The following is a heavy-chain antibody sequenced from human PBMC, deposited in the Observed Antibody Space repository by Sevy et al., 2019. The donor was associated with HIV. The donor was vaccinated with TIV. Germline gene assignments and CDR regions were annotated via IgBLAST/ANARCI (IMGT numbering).Heavy chain of an antibody. CDR1: GYTFTIYG. V-gene: IGHV1-18*01. J-gene: IGHJ4*02. CDR3: ARTSSYGSGNYFDY. D-gene: IGHD3-10*01. Sequence: ASVKVSCKASGYTFTIYGISWVRQAPEQGLEWMGWISAYSGNTNYAQNLQGRVTMTTDTSTTTAYMELRSLRYDDTAVYYCARTSSYGSGNYFDYWGQGTLVTVSS. CDR2: ISAYSGNT.